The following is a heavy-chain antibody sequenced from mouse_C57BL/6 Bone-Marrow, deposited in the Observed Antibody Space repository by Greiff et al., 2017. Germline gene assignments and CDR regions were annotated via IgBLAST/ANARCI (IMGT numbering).Heavy chain of an antibody. CDR1: GFNFKDDY. Sequence: EVQLQQSGAELVRPGASVKLSCTASGFNFKDDYMHWVKQRPEQGLEWIGWIDPENGDTEYAAKFQGKATLTADTSSTTAYLQLSSLTSEDTAVYYCTTNCGSILYWCFDVWGTGTTVTVSS. J-gene: IGHJ1*03. CDR2: IDPENGDT. CDR3: TTNCGSILYWCFDV. V-gene: IGHV14-4*01. D-gene: IGHD1-1*01.